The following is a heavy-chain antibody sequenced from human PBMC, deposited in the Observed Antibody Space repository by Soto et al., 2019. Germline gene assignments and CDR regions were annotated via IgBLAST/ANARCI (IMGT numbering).Heavy chain of an antibody. CDR3: ARGGISHWAYFYYMDV. CDR2: IYYRGST. J-gene: IGHJ6*03. Sequence: SETLSLTCTVSGGSISSGGYYWSWIRQHPGKGLEWIGYIYYRGSTYYNPSLKSRVTMSVDTSKNQFSLTLNSVTAADTATYYCARGGISHWAYFYYMDVWDRGTTVTVSS. CDR1: GGSISSGGYY. D-gene: IGHD2-21*01. V-gene: IGHV4-31*03.